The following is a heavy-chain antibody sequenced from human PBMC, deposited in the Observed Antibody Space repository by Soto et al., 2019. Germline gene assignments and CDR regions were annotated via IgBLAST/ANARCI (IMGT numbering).Heavy chain of an antibody. D-gene: IGHD2-15*01. CDR3: ATGARYSRGVSCYPDD. CDR2: IMPIFAAP. CDR1: GGTISTNV. Sequence: QVQLMQSGAEVKKPGSSVKVSCKSSGGTISTNVISWVRQAHGQGLEWMGDIMPIFAAPNNAQKFQGRLTIEADTCTNTFYMELSSLTSEDTAVYFCATGARYSRGVSCYPDDWGQGTLVIVSS. V-gene: IGHV1-69*06. J-gene: IGHJ4*02.